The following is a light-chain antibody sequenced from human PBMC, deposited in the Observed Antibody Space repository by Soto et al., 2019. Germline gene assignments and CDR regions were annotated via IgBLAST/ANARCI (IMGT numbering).Light chain of an antibody. CDR2: GAS. CDR3: QQYGSSPWT. CDR1: QSVSSN. J-gene: IGKJ1*01. Sequence: EIVMTQSPATLSVSPGERVTLSCRASQSVSSNLAWYQQKPGQAPRLLIYGASSRATGIPDRFSGSGSGTDFTLTISSLEPEDFAVYYCQQYGSSPWTFGQGTKVDIK. V-gene: IGKV3-20*01.